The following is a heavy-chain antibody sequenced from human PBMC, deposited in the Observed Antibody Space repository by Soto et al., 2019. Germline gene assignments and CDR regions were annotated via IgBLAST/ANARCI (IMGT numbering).Heavy chain of an antibody. D-gene: IGHD3-10*01. CDR1: GFTFSSYA. CDR2: ISYDGSNK. J-gene: IGHJ6*02. V-gene: IGHV3-30-3*01. Sequence: GGSLRLSCAASGFTFSSYAMHWVRQAPGKGLEWVAVISYDGSNKYYADSVKGRLTISRDNSKNTLYLQMNSLRAEDTSVYYCAREGTRYYYYYGMDVWGQGTTVTVSS. CDR3: AREGTRYYYYYGMDV.